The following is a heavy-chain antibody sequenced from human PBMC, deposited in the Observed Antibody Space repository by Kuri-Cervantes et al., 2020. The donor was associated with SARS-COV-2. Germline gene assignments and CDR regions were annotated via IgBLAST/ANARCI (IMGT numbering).Heavy chain of an antibody. CDR3: ARGSVPHSPPMGY. V-gene: IGHV4-34*01. J-gene: IGHJ4*02. CDR1: GGSFTYYY. Sequence: SETLSLTCDVSGGSFTYYYWSWIRQPPGKGLELIGEINDSGAANYDPSLKSRVTISVDMSRNQFSLRLTSMNAADTAVYFCARGSVPHSPPMGYWGQGTLVTVSS. D-gene: IGHD5-24*01. CDR2: INDSGAA.